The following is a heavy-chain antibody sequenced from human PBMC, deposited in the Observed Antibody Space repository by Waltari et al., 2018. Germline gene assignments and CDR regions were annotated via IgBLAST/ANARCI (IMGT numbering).Heavy chain of an antibody. Sequence: EVQLVESGGGLVQPGGSLRLSCGAYGWRFSRYWMSWVRQTPGKGLQWVANINYDGSQRYYVDSVKGRFTISRDNAKNSVYLQMNSLRVEDTAVYYCAKSRGFEYWGQGALITVSS. D-gene: IGHD2-2*01. CDR3: AKSRGFEY. CDR1: GWRFSRYW. J-gene: IGHJ4*02. V-gene: IGHV3-7*01. CDR2: INYDGSQR.